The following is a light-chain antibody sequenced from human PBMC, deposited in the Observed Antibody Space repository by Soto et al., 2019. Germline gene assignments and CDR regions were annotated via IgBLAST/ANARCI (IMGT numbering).Light chain of an antibody. CDR1: SSNIGAGYD. CDR3: QSYASSLSYV. J-gene: IGLJ1*01. CDR2: GNS. V-gene: IGLV1-40*01. Sequence: QSVLTQPPSVSGAPGQRVTISCTGSSSNIGAGYDVHWYQQVPGTAPKLLIYGNSNRPSGVPDRFSGSKSGTSASLAITGLQAEDDADYYCQSYASSLSYVFGTGTKVTVL.